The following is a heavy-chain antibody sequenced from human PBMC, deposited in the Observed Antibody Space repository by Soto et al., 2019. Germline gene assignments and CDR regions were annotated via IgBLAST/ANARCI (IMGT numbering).Heavy chain of an antibody. CDR3: ARRGSGSYYDY. Sequence: EVQLLESGGGLVQPGGSLRLSCAASGFTFSSYAMRWVRQAPGKGLEWVSAISGSGGSTYYADSAKGRFTISRDNSKNTLYLKMNSLRAEDTAVYYCARRGSGSYYDYWGQGTLVIVSS. J-gene: IGHJ4*02. CDR1: GFTFSSYA. CDR2: ISGSGGST. V-gene: IGHV3-23*01. D-gene: IGHD1-26*01.